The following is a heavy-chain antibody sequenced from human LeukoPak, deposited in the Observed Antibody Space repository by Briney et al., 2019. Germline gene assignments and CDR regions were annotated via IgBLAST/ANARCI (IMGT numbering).Heavy chain of an antibody. Sequence: PGGSLRLSCAASGFTVSSNYMSWVRQAPGKGLEWVSVIYSGGSTYYADSVKGRFTISRDNSKNTLYLQMNSLRAEDTAVYYCAREYTISLEGMDAWGQGTTVTVSS. CDR3: AREYTISLEGMDA. D-gene: IGHD3-9*01. J-gene: IGHJ6*02. V-gene: IGHV3-53*05. CDR2: IYSGGST. CDR1: GFTVSSNY.